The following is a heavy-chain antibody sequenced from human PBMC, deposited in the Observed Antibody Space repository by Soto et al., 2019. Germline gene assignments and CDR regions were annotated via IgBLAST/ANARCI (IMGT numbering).Heavy chain of an antibody. V-gene: IGHV1-69*13. D-gene: IGHD3-22*01. CDR3: ARDLIGYYDSSGYR. J-gene: IGHJ5*02. CDR1: GGTFSSYA. CDR2: IIPIFGTA. Sequence: SVKVSCKASGGTFSSYAISWVRQAPGQGLEWMGGIIPIFGTANYAQKFQGRVTITADESTSTAYMELSSLRSEGTAVYYCARDLIGYYDSSGYRWGQGTLVTVSS.